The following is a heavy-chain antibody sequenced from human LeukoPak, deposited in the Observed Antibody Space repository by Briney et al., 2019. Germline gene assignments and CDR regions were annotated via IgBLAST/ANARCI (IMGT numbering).Heavy chain of an antibody. J-gene: IGHJ4*02. CDR3: ARHGAWSGFYFDY. D-gene: IGHD3-3*01. V-gene: IGHV4-39*01. CDR2: IYYSGNT. CDR1: GDSISNTGYY. Sequence: SETLSLTCTVSGDSISNTGYYWDWIRQPPGKGLEWIGNIYYSGNTFYNPSLKSRVSTSVDTSKNQFSLKLTSLTAADTALYYCARHGAWSGFYFDYWGQGALVTVSS.